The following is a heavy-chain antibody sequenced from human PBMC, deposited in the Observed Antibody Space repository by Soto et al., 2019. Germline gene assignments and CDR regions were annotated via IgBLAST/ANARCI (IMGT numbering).Heavy chain of an antibody. J-gene: IGHJ4*02. CDR1: GFTFSHYG. Sequence: GGSLRLSCAVSGFTFSHYGMHWVRQAPGKGLEWVAFISYDGSKEYYADSVEGRFTISRDNSKKLLYLQMTSLRIEDTAVYSCAKVQWELDSLGFFDYWGQGTLVTVSS. V-gene: IGHV3-30*18. D-gene: IGHD1-26*01. CDR2: ISYDGSKE. CDR3: AKVQWELDSLGFFDY.